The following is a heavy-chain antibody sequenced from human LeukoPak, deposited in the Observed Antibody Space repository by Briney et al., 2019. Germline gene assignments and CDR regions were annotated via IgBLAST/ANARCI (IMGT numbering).Heavy chain of an antibody. Sequence: GASVKVSCKTSGYTFTTYAIHWVRQAPGQRLEWMGWINADNGNTKCSQKFQGRVTITRDTSASTAYMELSSLRSEDTAVYYCAAGGSWEPTFDYWGQGTLVTVSS. CDR1: GYTFTTYA. D-gene: IGHD1-14*01. CDR2: INADNGNT. V-gene: IGHV1-3*01. J-gene: IGHJ4*02. CDR3: AAGGSWEPTFDY.